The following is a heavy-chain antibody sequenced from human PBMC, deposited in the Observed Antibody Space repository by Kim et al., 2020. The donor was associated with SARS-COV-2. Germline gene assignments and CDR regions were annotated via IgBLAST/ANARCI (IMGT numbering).Heavy chain of an antibody. J-gene: IGHJ5*02. Sequence: SETLSLTCAVYGGSFSGYYWSWIRQPPGKGLEWIGAINHSGSTNYNPSLKSRVTISVDTSKNQFSLKLSSVTAADTAVYYCARGGGIAAHNWFDPWGQGT. CDR1: GGSFSGYY. D-gene: IGHD6-13*01. V-gene: IGHV4-34*01. CDR3: ARGGGIAAHNWFDP. CDR2: INHSGST.